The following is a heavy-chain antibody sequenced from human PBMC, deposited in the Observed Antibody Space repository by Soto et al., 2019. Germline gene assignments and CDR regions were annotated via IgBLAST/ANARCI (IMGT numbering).Heavy chain of an antibody. CDR1: GFTFSTYA. D-gene: IGHD2-2*01. CDR2: ISGSGDNK. J-gene: IGHJ4*02. Sequence: PGGSLRLSCAASGFTFSTYAMSWVRQAPGKGLEWVSGISGSGDNKYYADSVKGRFTISRDNSKNTLYLQMNSLRAEDTAVYYCARDQKGLGYCSSTSCYGGTFDYWGQGTLVTVSS. CDR3: ARDQKGLGYCSSTSCYGGTFDY. V-gene: IGHV3-23*01.